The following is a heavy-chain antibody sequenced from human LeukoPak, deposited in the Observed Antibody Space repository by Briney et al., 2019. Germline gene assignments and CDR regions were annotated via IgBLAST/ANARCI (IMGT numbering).Heavy chain of an antibody. J-gene: IGHJ3*02. CDR1: GYTFTGYY. CDR2: INPNSGGT. V-gene: IGHV1-2*02. D-gene: IGHD4-17*01. Sequence: GASVKVSCKASGYTFTGYYMHWVRQAPGQGLEWMGWINPNSGGTNYAQKFQGRVTMPRDTSISTAYMELSRLRSDDTAVYYCARPYDDYGDRDAFDIWGQGTMVTVSS. CDR3: ARPYDDYGDRDAFDI.